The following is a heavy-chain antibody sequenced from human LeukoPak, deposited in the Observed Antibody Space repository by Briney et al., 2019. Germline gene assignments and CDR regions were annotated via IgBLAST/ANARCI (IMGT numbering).Heavy chain of an antibody. Sequence: PGGSLRLSCAASGFTLSRYWMSWVRQAPGKGLEWVANIKHDGSEKYYVDSVKGRFTISRDNAKNSLYLQMNSLRGEDTAVYYCAKEVRSGYYFDSWGQGTLVTVSS. D-gene: IGHD4/OR15-4a*01. CDR2: IKHDGSEK. CDR1: GFTLSRYW. CDR3: AKEVRSGYYFDS. J-gene: IGHJ4*02. V-gene: IGHV3-7*05.